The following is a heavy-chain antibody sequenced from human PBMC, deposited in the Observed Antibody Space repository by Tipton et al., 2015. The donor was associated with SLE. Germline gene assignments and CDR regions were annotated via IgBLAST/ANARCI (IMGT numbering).Heavy chain of an antibody. CDR2: IYYSGST. D-gene: IGHD3-22*01. CDR1: GGSISSYY. J-gene: IGHJ4*02. Sequence: TLSLTCTVSGGSISSYYWSWIRQPPGKGLEWIGYIYYSGSTNYNPSLKSRVTISVDTSKNQFSLKLSSVTAADTAVYYCARLLWLLGDFDYWSQGTLVTVSS. V-gene: IGHV4-59*12. CDR3: ARLLWLLGDFDY.